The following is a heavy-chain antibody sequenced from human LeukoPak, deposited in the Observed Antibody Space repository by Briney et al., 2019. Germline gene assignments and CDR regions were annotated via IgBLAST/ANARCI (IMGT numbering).Heavy chain of an antibody. V-gene: IGHV3-7*01. Sequence: QPGGSLRLSCEASGFTFSSYWMSWVRQAPGKGLEWVASINLDGSERYYVDSVKGRFTISRDNGKNSLFLQMNSLRVEDTAVYYCAREVHATFDLWGLGSMVTVSS. CDR3: AREVHATFDL. J-gene: IGHJ5*02. CDR2: INLDGSER. CDR1: GFTFSSYW.